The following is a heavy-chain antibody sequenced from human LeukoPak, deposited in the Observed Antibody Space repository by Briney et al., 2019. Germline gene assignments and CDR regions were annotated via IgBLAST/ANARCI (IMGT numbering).Heavy chain of an antibody. D-gene: IGHD1-26*01. V-gene: IGHV3-23*01. CDR3: AKHNSGNFIYFDS. CDR1: GFTFSLYA. CDR2: ITGSGGTT. J-gene: IGHJ4*02. Sequence: PGGSLRLSCAASGFTFSLYAMSWVRQAPGKGLEWVSRITGSGGTTYYADSVKGRFTLSRDNSKNTLYLQMNSLGAEDTAAYYCAKHNSGNFIYFDSWGQGALVTVSS.